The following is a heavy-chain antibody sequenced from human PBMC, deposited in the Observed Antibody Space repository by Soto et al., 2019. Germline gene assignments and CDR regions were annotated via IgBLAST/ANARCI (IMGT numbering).Heavy chain of an antibody. J-gene: IGHJ6*02. CDR2: IYHSGST. V-gene: IGHV4-4*03. CDR1: GGFMSTSNY. CDR3: ARDSAPIQLWSMYYYGMDV. Sequence: PEPLSLTYGVSGGFMSTSNYLRRRRPPPGKGLEWIGEIYHSGSTNYNPSLKSRVTISVDKSKNQFSLKLSSVTAADTAVYYCARDSAPIQLWSMYYYGMDVWGQGTTVT. D-gene: IGHD5-18*01.